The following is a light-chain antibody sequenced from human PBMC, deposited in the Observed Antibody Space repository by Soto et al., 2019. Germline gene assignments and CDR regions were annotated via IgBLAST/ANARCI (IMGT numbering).Light chain of an antibody. CDR3: QQYKNWLALT. V-gene: IGKV3-15*01. CDR2: GVS. J-gene: IGKJ4*01. Sequence: EIVMTQSPATLSVSPGERATLSCRASQRVSSNLAWYQQKPGQAPRLLIYGVSTSATGIPARFSGSGSGTEFTLTISSLQSEDSAVYYCQQYKNWLALTFGGGT. CDR1: QRVSSN.